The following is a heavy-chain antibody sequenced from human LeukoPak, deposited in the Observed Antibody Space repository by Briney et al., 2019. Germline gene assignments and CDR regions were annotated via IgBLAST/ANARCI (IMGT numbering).Heavy chain of an antibody. V-gene: IGHV3-9*01. J-gene: IGHJ4*02. CDR3: AKDKGYSYDLEIDY. D-gene: IGHD5-18*01. CDR2: ISWNSGSI. CDR1: GFTFDDYA. Sequence: PGRSLRLSCAASGFTFDDYAMHWVRQAPGKGLEWVSGISWNSGSIGYADSVKGRFTISRDNAKNSLYLQMNSLRAEDTALYYCAKDKGYSYDLEIDYWGQGTLVTVSS.